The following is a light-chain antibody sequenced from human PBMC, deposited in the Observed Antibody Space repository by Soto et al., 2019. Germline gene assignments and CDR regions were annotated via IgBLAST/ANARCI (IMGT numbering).Light chain of an antibody. CDR3: QQYASSPFT. V-gene: IGKV3-20*01. Sequence: EIVLTQSPGTLSLSPGERATLSCRASRSVTSNYLGWYQQKHGQAPRLLIYGASSRATGIPDRFSGSGSGTDFTLTVSRLEPEDFALYYCQQYASSPFTFGQGTKLEI. J-gene: IGKJ2*01. CDR2: GAS. CDR1: RSVTSNY.